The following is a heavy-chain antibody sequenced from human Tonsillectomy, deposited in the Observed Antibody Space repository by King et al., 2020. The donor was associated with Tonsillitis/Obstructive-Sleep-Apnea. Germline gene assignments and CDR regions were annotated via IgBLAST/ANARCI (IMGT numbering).Heavy chain of an antibody. CDR2: INSYGSST. Sequence: VQLVESGGGLVQPGGSLRLSCAASGFTFSSYWMHWVRQAPGKGLVWVSRINSYGSSTSYADSVKGRVTISRDNAKKTLYLQMNSLRAEDTAVYYCAREGYSSSSPIDYWGQGTLVTVSS. J-gene: IGHJ4*02. CDR1: GFTFSSYW. CDR3: AREGYSSSSPIDY. V-gene: IGHV3-74*01. D-gene: IGHD6-6*01.